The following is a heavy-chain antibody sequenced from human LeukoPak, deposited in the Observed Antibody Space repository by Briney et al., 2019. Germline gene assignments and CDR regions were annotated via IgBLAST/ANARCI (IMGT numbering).Heavy chain of an antibody. CDR3: AIDRYSIYGNWFDT. V-gene: IGHV3-23*01. J-gene: IGHJ5*02. Sequence: GGSLRLSCAASGFTFSNYAVNWVRQAPGKGLEWVSGISGSGGSTYYADSVKGRFTISRDNSKNTLYLQMISLRAEDTAVYYCAIDRYSIYGNWFDTWGQGTLVTVFS. CDR1: GFTFSNYA. CDR2: ISGSGGST. D-gene: IGHD4-11*01.